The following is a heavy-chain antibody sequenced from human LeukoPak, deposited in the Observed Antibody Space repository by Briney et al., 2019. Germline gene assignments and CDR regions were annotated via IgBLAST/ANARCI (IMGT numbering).Heavy chain of an antibody. CDR1: GFSIRTSR. D-gene: IGHD3-22*01. V-gene: IGHV3-66*01. CDR2: IYSGGST. Sequence: PGGSLRLSCVASGFSIRTSRMSWLRQAPGKGLEWVSVIYSGGSTYYADSVKGRFTISRDNSKNTLYLQMNSLRAEDTAVYYCASYDSSGYYFDYWGQGTLVTVSS. J-gene: IGHJ4*02. CDR3: ASYDSSGYYFDY.